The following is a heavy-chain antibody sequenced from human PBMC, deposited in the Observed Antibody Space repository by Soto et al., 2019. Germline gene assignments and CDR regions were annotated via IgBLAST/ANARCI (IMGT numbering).Heavy chain of an antibody. Sequence: SETLSLTCTVSGGSISSSSYYWGWIRQPPGKGLEWIGSIYYSGSTYYNPSLKSRVTIFVDTSKSQFSLKLSSVTAADTAVYYCTCIFSGGYGYGFYYYGMDVWGQGTTVTVSS. J-gene: IGHJ6*02. CDR3: TCIFSGGYGYGFYYYGMDV. V-gene: IGHV4-39*01. CDR1: GGSISSSSYY. D-gene: IGHD5-18*01. CDR2: IYYSGST.